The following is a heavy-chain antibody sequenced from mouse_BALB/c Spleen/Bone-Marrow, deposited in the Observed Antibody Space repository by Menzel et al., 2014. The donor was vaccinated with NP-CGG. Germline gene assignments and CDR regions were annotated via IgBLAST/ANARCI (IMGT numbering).Heavy chain of an antibody. CDR3: ARSDYDSRGGYFDY. D-gene: IGHD1-1*01. J-gene: IGHJ2*01. V-gene: IGHV1-67*01. CDR1: GYTFTDYA. CDR2: ISTYSGNT. Sequence: VKLVESGPELVRPGVSVKISCKGSGYTFTDYAMHWVKQSHAKSLEWIGVISTYSGNTNYNQKFKGKATMTVDKSSSTAYMELARVTSEDSAIYYCARSDYDSRGGYFDYWGQGTTLTDSS.